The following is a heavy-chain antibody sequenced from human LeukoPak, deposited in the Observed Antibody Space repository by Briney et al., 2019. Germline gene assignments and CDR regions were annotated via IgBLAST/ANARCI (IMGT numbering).Heavy chain of an antibody. V-gene: IGHV1-69*13. CDR3: ARDQRPSCLGGICYSGDY. Sequence: SVKVSCKASGGTFHSYIVTWVRQAPGQGLEWMGGIVPIIGTANYAQKFQGRVTITADDSTSTAYMELRSLRSEDTAVYYCARDQRPSCLGGICYSGDYWGQGTLVTVTS. J-gene: IGHJ4*02. D-gene: IGHD2-15*01. CDR1: GGTFHSYI. CDR2: IVPIIGTA.